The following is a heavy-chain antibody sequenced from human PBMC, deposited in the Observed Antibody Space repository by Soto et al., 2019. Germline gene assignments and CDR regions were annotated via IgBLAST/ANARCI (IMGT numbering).Heavy chain of an antibody. D-gene: IGHD5-18*01. J-gene: IGHJ4*02. CDR3: VRRPGLWSYFDF. CDR2: ISSRSTFM. CDR1: GFTFSSYS. V-gene: IGHV3-21*04. Sequence: GGSLRLSCEASGFTFSSYSVNWVRQAPGKGLEWVSSISSRSTFMYYADSVKGRLTISRDNARRSLSLQMNSLTVDDTAIYSCVRRPGLWSYFDFWGQGVQVTVSS.